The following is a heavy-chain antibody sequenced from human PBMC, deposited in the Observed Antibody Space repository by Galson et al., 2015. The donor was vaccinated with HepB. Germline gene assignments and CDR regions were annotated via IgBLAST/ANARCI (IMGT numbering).Heavy chain of an antibody. CDR2: INPNSGGT. D-gene: IGHD5-18*01. CDR3: ARERYSQDLKEFDY. CDR1: GYTFSGYY. Sequence: SVKVSCKASGYTFSGYYFHWVRQAPGQGLEYIGGINPNSGGTNSEQEFQGRVTMTRDTSISTFYMELSRLTSDDTAVYYCARERYSQDLKEFDYWGQGTLVTVSS. J-gene: IGHJ4*02. V-gene: IGHV1-2*02.